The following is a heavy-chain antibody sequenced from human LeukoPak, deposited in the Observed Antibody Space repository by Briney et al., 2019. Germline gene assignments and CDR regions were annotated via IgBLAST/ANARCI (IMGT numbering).Heavy chain of an antibody. CDR2: INHSGST. D-gene: IGHD6-19*01. V-gene: IGHV4-34*01. Sequence: SETLSLTCAVYGGSFSGYYWSWIRQPPGKGLEWIGEINHSGSTNYNPSLKSRVTISVDTSKNQFSLKLSSVTAADTAVYYCARGPVFLNAVAVTTFDYWGQGTLVTVSS. CDR3: ARGPVFLNAVAVTTFDY. J-gene: IGHJ4*02. CDR1: GGSFSGYY.